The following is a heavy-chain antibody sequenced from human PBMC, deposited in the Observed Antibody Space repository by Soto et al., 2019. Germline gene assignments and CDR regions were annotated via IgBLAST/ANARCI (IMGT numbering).Heavy chain of an antibody. CDR1: GGSISSYY. V-gene: IGHV4-59*01. Sequence: SETLSLTCTVSGGSISSYYWSWIRQPPGKGLEWIGYIYYSGSTNYNPSLKSRVTISVDTSKNQFSLKLSSVTAADTAVYYCARLGEAARPGVYYYYYGMDVWGQGTTVTVSS. CDR3: ARLGEAARPGVYYYYYGMDV. D-gene: IGHD6-6*01. J-gene: IGHJ6*02. CDR2: IYYSGST.